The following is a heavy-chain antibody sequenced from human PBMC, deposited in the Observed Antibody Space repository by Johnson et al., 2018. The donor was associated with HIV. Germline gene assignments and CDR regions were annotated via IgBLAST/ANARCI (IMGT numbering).Heavy chain of an antibody. Sequence: QVQLVESGGGVVQPGRSLRLSCAASGFSFSNYAMDWVRQAPGKRLEWVALISYEGNNEYYADSVKGRFTISRDNSKNTLYLQMNSLRVEDTAVYYCARGRDFSSGLDGGAFDIWGQGTMVSVSS. CDR1: GFSFSNYA. J-gene: IGHJ3*02. D-gene: IGHD6-19*01. CDR2: ISYEGNNE. CDR3: ARGRDFSSGLDGGAFDI. V-gene: IGHV3-30*04.